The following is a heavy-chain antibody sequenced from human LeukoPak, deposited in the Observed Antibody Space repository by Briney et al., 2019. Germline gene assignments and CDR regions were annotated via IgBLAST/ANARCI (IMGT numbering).Heavy chain of an antibody. Sequence: SGPTLVKPTQPLTLTCTFSGFSLSTGGVGVGWIRQPPGKALKCLALIYWDVDKRYSPSLKIRLTIPQDTSKNQVVLTLTNMDPVDTGTYYCARDTVLAPGAMRFDPWGQGTLVTVSS. CDR2: IYWDVDK. J-gene: IGHJ5*02. CDR3: ARDTVLAPGAMRFDP. D-gene: IGHD2-2*01. CDR1: GFSLSTGGVG. V-gene: IGHV2-5*02.